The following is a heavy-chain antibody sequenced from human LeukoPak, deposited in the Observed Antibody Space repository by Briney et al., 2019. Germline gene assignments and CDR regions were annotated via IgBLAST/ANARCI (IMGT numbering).Heavy chain of an antibody. V-gene: IGHV3-15*01. J-gene: IGHJ6*03. CDR2: IKSKTDGGTT. D-gene: IGHD3-22*01. CDR3: TTDYYDSSGYYEDFYYMDV. Sequence: NPGGSLRLSCAASGFTFSNAWMSWVRQAPGKGLEWVGRIKSKTDGGTTDYAAPVKGRFTISRDDSKNTLYLQMNSLKTEDTAAYYCTTDYYDSSGYYEDFYYMDVWGKGTTVTVSS. CDR1: GFTFSNAW.